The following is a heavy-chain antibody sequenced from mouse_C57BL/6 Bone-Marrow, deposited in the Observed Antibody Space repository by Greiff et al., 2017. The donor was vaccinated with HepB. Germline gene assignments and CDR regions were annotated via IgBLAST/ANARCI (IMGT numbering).Heavy chain of an antibody. V-gene: IGHV5-15*04. CDR1: GFTFSDYG. CDR2: ISNLAYSI. Sequence: EVKVEESGGGLVQPGGSLKLSCAASGFTFSDYGMAWVRQAPRKGPEWVAFISNLAYSIYYADTVTGRFTISRENAKNTLYLEMSSLRSEDTAMYYCARGRLRYFDVWGTGTTVTVSS. CDR3: ARGRLRYFDV. J-gene: IGHJ1*03. D-gene: IGHD3-2*02.